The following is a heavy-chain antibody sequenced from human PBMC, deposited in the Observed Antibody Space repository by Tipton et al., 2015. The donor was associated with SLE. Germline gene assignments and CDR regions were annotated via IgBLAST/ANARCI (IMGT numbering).Heavy chain of an antibody. Sequence: LRLSCAVYGGSFSGYYWSWIRQPPGKGLEWIGEINHSGSTNYNPSLKSRVTISVDTSKNQFSLKLSSVTAADTAVYYCARREGGVLRYFDWSPLFDIWGQGTMVTVSS. CDR2: INHSGST. J-gene: IGHJ3*02. CDR3: ARREGGVLRYFDWSPLFDI. V-gene: IGHV4-34*01. CDR1: GGSFSGYY. D-gene: IGHD3-9*01.